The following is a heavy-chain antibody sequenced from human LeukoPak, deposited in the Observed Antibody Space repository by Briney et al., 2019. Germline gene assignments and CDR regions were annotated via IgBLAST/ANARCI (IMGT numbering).Heavy chain of an antibody. CDR3: ARDRYYYDSSGYGLWFDP. Sequence: SETLSLTCTVSGDSISSGDYYWSWIRQPAGKGLEWIGRISSSGSTNYNPSLKSRVTISVDTSKNQFSLKLSSVTAADTAVYYCARDRYYYDSSGYGLWFDPWGQGTLVTVSS. CDR2: ISSSGST. CDR1: GDSISSGDYY. D-gene: IGHD3-22*01. J-gene: IGHJ5*02. V-gene: IGHV4-61*02.